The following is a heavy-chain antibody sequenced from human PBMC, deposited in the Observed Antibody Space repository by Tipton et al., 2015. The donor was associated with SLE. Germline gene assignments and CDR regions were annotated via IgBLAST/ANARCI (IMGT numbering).Heavy chain of an antibody. V-gene: IGHV4-59*01. CDR2: IYYSGST. CDR3: ARVGSYLGFDY. CDR1: GGSISSYY. Sequence: TLSLTCAVSGGSISSYYWSWIRQPPGKGLEWIGYIYYSGSTNYNPSLKSRVTISVDTSKNQFSLRLSSVTAADTAVYYCARVGSYLGFDYWGQGTLVTVSS. J-gene: IGHJ4*02. D-gene: IGHD1-26*01.